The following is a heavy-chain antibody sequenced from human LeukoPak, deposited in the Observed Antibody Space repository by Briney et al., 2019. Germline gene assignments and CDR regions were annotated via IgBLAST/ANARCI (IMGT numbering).Heavy chain of an antibody. V-gene: IGHV3-30*03. Sequence: GGSLRLSCAASGFTFSSYGMHWVRQAPGKGLEWVAVISYDGSNKYYADSVKGRFTISRDNSKNSLYLQMNSLRAEDAAVYYCARESFAARWDWGQGTLVTVSS. D-gene: IGHD6-6*01. CDR3: ARESFAARWD. J-gene: IGHJ4*02. CDR2: ISYDGSNK. CDR1: GFTFSSYG.